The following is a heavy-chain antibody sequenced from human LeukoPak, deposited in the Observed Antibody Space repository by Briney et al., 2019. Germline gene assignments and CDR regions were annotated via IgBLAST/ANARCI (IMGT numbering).Heavy chain of an antibody. J-gene: IGHJ4*02. CDR3: ASYYGGRFDY. V-gene: IGHV4-59*08. D-gene: IGHD4-23*01. Sequence: SETLSLTCTVSGGSISSYYWSRIRQPPGKGLEWIGYIYYSGSTNYNPSLKSRVTISVDTSKNQFSLKLSSVTAADTAVYYCASYYGGRFDYWGQGTLVTVSS. CDR1: GGSISSYY. CDR2: IYYSGST.